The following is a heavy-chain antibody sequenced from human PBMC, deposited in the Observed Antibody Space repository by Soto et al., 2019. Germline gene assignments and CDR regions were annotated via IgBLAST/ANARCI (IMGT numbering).Heavy chain of an antibody. CDR2: ISSNGGST. CDR3: VTAMRITMIVVVTPFDY. V-gene: IGHV3-64D*08. CDR1: GFTFSSYA. J-gene: IGHJ4*02. D-gene: IGHD3-22*01. Sequence: GGSLRLSCSASGFTFSSYAMHWVRQAPGKGLEYVSAISSNGGSTYYADSVKGRFTISRDNSKNTLYLQMSSLRAEDTAVYYCVTAMRITMIVVVTPFDYWGQGTLVTVSS.